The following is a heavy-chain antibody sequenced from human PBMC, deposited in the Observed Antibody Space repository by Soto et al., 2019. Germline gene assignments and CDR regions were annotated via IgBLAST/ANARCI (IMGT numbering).Heavy chain of an antibody. J-gene: IGHJ4*02. CDR2: LFSGGST. V-gene: IGHV3-53*01. CDR3: ARVGTVHSYYFDY. D-gene: IGHD1-7*01. CDR1: GFTVSSNY. Sequence: GGSLRLSCAASGFTVSSNYMSWVRQAPGKGLEWVSVLFSGGSTYYADSVKGRFTISRDNSKNTLYPQMNSLRVEDTAIYYCARVGTVHSYYFDYWGQGTLVTVSS.